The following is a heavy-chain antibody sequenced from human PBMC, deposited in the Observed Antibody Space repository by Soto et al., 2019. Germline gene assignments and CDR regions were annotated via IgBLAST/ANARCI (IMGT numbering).Heavy chain of an antibody. CDR2: IIPIFGTA. J-gene: IGHJ5*02. CDR1: GGTFSSYA. CDR3: ARDRGPRRGYSPYWFDP. Sequence: QVQLVQSGAEVKKPGSSVKVSCKASGGTFSSYAITWVRQAPGQGLEWMGGIIPIFGTANYAQKFQGRVTITAAEATSTAYMVLSSLRSEDTAVYFCARDRGPRRGYSPYWFDPWGQGTLVTVSS. D-gene: IGHD3-22*01. V-gene: IGHV1-69*12.